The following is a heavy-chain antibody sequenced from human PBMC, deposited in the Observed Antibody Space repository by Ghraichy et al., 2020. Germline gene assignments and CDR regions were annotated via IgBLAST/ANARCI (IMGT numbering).Heavy chain of an antibody. V-gene: IGHV3-23*01. D-gene: IGHD3-22*01. CDR2: ISGSGGST. J-gene: IGHJ3*01. CDR3: AKDRYYYDSSGLV. CDR1: GFTFSSYA. Sequence: GESLNISCAASGFTFSSYAMSWVRQAPGKGLEWVSAISGSGGSTYYADSVKGRFTISRDNSKNTLYLQMNSLRAEDTAVYYCAKDRYYYDSSGLVWGQGTMVTVSS.